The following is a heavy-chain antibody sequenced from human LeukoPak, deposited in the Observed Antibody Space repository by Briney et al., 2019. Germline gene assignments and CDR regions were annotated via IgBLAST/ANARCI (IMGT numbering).Heavy chain of an antibody. V-gene: IGHV3-11*04. CDR2: ISGSGCTI. CDR1: GFTFSDYY. D-gene: IGHD3-10*01. CDR3: ARDSD. Sequence: GGSLRLSCAASGFTFSDYYMNWIRQAPGKGLEWVSYISGSGCTIYYADSVKGRFTISRDNAKNSLYLQLNSLRAEDTAMYYCARDSDWGQGTLVTVSS. J-gene: IGHJ4*02.